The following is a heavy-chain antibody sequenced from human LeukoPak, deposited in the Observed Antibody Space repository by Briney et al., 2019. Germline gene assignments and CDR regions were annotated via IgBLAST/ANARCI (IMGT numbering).Heavy chain of an antibody. D-gene: IGHD1-14*01. V-gene: IGHV4-61*08. Sequence: SETLSLTCTVSGGSISSGDYYWSWIRQPPGKGLEWIGYIYYSGSTNYNPSLKSRVTISVDTSKNQFSLKLSSVTAADAAVYYCARGDGRSYYYYYMDVWGEGTTVTVSS. CDR3: ARGDGRSYYYYYMDV. CDR1: GGSISSGDYY. CDR2: IYYSGST. J-gene: IGHJ6*03.